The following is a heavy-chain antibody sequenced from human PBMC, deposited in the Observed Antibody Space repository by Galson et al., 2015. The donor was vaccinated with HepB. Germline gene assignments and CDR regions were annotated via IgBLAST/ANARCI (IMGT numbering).Heavy chain of an antibody. D-gene: IGHD4/OR15-4a*01. V-gene: IGHV3-23*01. CDR2: ISGSGGST. Sequence: SLRLSCAASGFTFSSYAMNWVRQAPGKGLEWVSIISGSGGSTYYADSVQGRFTISRDNLKNTLYLQLNSLRAEDTALYYCARFGPNSAWGQGTLVTVSS. CDR3: ARFGPNSA. CDR1: GFTFSSYA. J-gene: IGHJ5*02.